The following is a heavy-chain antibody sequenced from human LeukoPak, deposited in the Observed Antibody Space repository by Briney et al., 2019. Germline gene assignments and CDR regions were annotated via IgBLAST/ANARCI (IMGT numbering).Heavy chain of an antibody. D-gene: IGHD1-14*01. V-gene: IGHV1-69*01. CDR1: GGTFSSYA. CDR3: ARDPRYREDWFDP. J-gene: IGHJ5*02. Sequence: SVKVSCKASGGTFSSYAISWVRQAPGQGLEWMGGIIPIFGTANYAQKFQGRVTITADESTSTAYMELSSLRSEDTAVYYCARDPRYREDWFDPWGQGTLVTASS. CDR2: IIPIFGTA.